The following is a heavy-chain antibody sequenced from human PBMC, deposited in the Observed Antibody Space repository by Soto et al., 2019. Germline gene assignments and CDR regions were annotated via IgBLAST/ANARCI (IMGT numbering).Heavy chain of an antibody. CDR2: IYPGDSDT. J-gene: IGHJ6*02. V-gene: IGHV5-51*01. CDR1: GYSFTSYW. CDR3: ARRIGYYYDSSGYFAPGGMDV. D-gene: IGHD3-22*01. Sequence: GESLKISCNGSGYSFTSYWIGWVRQMPGKGLEWMGIIYPGDSDTRYSPSFQGQVTISADKSISTAYLQWSSLKASDTAMYYCARRIGYYYDSSGYFAPGGMDVWGQGTTVTVSS.